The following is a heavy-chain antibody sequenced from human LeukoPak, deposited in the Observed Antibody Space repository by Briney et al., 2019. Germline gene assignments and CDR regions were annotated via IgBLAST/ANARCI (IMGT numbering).Heavy chain of an antibody. D-gene: IGHD3-10*01. CDR3: ARVGGYYGSRRRWTDAFDI. CDR1: GFTFSSYW. J-gene: IGHJ3*02. V-gene: IGHV3-74*01. CDR2: INSDGSST. Sequence: RGSLRLSCAASGFTFSSYWMHWVRQAPGKGLVWVSRINSDGSSTSYADSVKGRLTISRDNAKNTLYLQMNSLRAEDTAVYYCARVGGYYGSRRRWTDAFDIWGQGTMVTVSS.